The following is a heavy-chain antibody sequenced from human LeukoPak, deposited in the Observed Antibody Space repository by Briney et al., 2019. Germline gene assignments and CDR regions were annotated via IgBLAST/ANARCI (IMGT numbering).Heavy chain of an antibody. CDR1: GFTVSSNY. Sequence: PGGSLRLSCAASGFTVSSNYMSWVRQAPGKGLEWVSVIYSGGSTYYADSVKGRFTISRDNSKNTLYLQMNSLRAEDTAVYYCAREEVGRWLNNYYYYGMDVWGQGTTVTVSS. CDR3: AREEVGRWLNNYYYYGMDV. CDR2: IYSGGST. V-gene: IGHV3-66*01. D-gene: IGHD3-22*01. J-gene: IGHJ6*02.